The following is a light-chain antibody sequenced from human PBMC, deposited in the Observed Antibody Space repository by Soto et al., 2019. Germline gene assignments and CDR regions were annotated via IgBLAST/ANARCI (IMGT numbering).Light chain of an antibody. CDR2: LGS. J-gene: IGKJ2*01. CDR3: MQALQTPYT. Sequence: DIVMTQSPLSLPVTPGEPASISCRSSQSLLHRNGYNYLDWYLQKPGHSPQLLIYLGSNRASGVPDRFSGSRSGTDFTLKISRVEPEDVGVYYCMQALQTPYTFGQGTKLEIK. CDR1: QSLLHRNGYNY. V-gene: IGKV2-28*01.